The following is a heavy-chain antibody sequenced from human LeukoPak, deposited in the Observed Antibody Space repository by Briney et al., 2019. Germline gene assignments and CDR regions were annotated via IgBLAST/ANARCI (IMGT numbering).Heavy chain of an antibody. D-gene: IGHD6-19*01. V-gene: IGHV3-21*01. J-gene: IGHJ6*03. Sequence: GGSLRLSCAASGFIFNSYTMSWVRQAPGKGLEWVSSITTSSSYMFYADSVRGRFTISRDNAENSLYLQMNSLRDEDTAVYYCARDPYSGGYGAYYYYYMDVWGKGTTVTVSS. CDR1: GFIFNSYT. CDR3: ARDPYSGGYGAYYYYYMDV. CDR2: ITTSSSYM.